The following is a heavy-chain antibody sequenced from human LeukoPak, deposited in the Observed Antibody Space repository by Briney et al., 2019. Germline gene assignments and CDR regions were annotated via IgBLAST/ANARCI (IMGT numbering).Heavy chain of an antibody. CDR3: ARGNILTGYCFDF. Sequence: SETLSLTCAVYGGSITGYYWSWIRQTPGRGLEWVGEIHYTGATSYNPSLKSRATISTDTSKNQFSLRLSSVTAADTAVYYCARGNILTGYCFDFWGQGTPVTVSS. D-gene: IGHD3-9*01. V-gene: IGHV4-34*01. CDR2: IHYTGAT. J-gene: IGHJ4*03. CDR1: GGSITGYY.